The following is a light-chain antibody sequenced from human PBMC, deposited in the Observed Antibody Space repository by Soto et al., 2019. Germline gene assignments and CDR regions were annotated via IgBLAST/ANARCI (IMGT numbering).Light chain of an antibody. Sequence: QTVLTQPPSVSGSPGQSITISCSGTGSDVGAYNYVSWYQQHPAKAPKLVIYDVSNRPSGVSDRFSGSKSGNTASLTISGLQAEDEADYYCYSYTSSSTYVFGSGTKVTVL. CDR2: DVS. CDR3: YSYTSSSTYV. V-gene: IGLV2-14*01. J-gene: IGLJ1*01. CDR1: GSDVGAYNY.